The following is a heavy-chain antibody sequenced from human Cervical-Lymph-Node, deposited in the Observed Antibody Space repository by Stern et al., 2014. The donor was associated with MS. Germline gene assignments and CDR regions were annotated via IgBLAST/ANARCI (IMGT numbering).Heavy chain of an antibody. V-gene: IGHV3-30*04. CDR2: ISYDGTDK. CDR1: GFTFSSYA. J-gene: IGHJ6*02. CDR3: ARRQLWQQYYGMDV. D-gene: IGHD5-18*01. Sequence: QVQLVEYGGGVVQPGRSLRLSCAASGFTFSSYAMHWVRQAPGKGLEWVAFISYDGTDKYYADSVKGRFTISRDNSKNMVYLQMNSLRAEDTAVWYCARRQLWQQYYGMDVWGQGTMVTVSS.